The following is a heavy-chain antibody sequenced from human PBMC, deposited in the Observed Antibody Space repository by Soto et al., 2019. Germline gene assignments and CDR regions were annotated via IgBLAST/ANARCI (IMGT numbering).Heavy chain of an antibody. CDR2: ITNGGTI. CDR1: GFTFKTFS. D-gene: IGHD6-6*01. Sequence: GGSPSLSCSASGFTFKTFSMHWVRQAPGKGLEYVSAITNGGTISYADSVKGRFIISRDNSKNTLFLHMTSLRTDDTAVYYCVSLLLLEGYHDTDVWGQGTTVTVSS. J-gene: IGHJ6*02. CDR3: VSLLLLEGYHDTDV. V-gene: IGHV3-64D*08.